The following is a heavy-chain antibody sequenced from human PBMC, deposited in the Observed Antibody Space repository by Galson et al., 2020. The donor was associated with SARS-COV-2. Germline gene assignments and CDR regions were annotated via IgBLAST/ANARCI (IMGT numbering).Heavy chain of an antibody. J-gene: IGHJ5*02. Sequence: SETLSLTCAISGYSIIRSFSWGWIRQSPGKGLEWIGTLHQSGATYYNPSLKSRVTVSIDTSKNQFPLNLSPVTAADTAVYYCARLPTGFPDWVDPWGQGILVTVSS. V-gene: IGHV4-38-2*01. D-gene: IGHD3-10*01. CDR2: LHQSGAT. CDR3: ARLPTGFPDWVDP. CDR1: GYSIIRSFS.